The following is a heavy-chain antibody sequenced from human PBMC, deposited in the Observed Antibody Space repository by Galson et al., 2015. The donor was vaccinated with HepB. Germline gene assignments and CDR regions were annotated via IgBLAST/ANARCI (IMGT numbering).Heavy chain of an antibody. CDR1: GFIFGDYA. D-gene: IGHD2-2*01. V-gene: IGHV3-49*03. Sequence: SLRLSCAASGFIFGDYAMTWLRQAPGKGLEWLGFIRSRANGGTTEYAASVKGRFTISRDDSKDIAYLQMTSLKTEDTAVYYCSRHYCSSTSCYQPPFDYWGQGTLVTVSS. CDR2: IRSRANGGTT. J-gene: IGHJ4*02. CDR3: SRHYCSSTSCYQPPFDY.